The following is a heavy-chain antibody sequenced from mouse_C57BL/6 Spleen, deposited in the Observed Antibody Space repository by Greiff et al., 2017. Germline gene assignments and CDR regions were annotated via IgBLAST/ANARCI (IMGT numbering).Heavy chain of an antibody. CDR3: ARKDFYYYGSSYAMDY. J-gene: IGHJ4*01. Sequence: VQLQQPGAELVKPGASVKLSCKASGYTFTSYWMHWVKQRPGRGLEWIGRIDPNSGGTKYNEKFKSKATMTVDKPSSTAYMQLSSLTSEDSAVYYYARKDFYYYGSSYAMDYWGQGTSVTVSS. CDR2: IDPNSGGT. V-gene: IGHV1-72*01. D-gene: IGHD1-1*01. CDR1: GYTFTSYW.